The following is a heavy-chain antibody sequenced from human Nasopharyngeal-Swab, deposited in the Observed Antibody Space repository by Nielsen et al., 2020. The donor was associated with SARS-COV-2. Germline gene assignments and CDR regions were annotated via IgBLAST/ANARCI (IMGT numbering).Heavy chain of an antibody. D-gene: IGHD3-3*01. J-gene: IGHJ3*02. CDR2: IYYSGST. CDR1: GGSISSYY. Sequence: SETLSLTCTVSGGSISSYYWSWIRQPPGKGLEWIGYIYYSGSTNYNPSLKSRVTISVDTSKNQFSLQLSSVTAADTAVYYCARVPLFHAFDIWGQGTMVTVSS. V-gene: IGHV4-59*01. CDR3: ARVPLFHAFDI.